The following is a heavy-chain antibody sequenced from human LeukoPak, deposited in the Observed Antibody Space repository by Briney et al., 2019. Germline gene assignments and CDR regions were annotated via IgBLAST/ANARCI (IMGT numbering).Heavy chain of an antibody. CDR3: ARGPSGYHNP. V-gene: IGHV3-23*01. J-gene: IGHJ4*02. Sequence: TGGSLRLSCAASGFTVSSYAMSWVRQAPGKWLEWVSYINGGGGSTYYADCVKGRFTIPRDNSQNPLYLQMNSLRAEDTAVYYCARGPSGYHNPGGQGPLVTVSS. CDR1: GFTVSSYA. CDR2: INGGGGST. D-gene: IGHD5-12*01.